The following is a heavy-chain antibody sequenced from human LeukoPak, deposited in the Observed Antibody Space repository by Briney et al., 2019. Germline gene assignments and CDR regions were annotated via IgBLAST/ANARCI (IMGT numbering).Heavy chain of an antibody. Sequence: SVKVSCKASGGTFSSYAISWVRQASGQGLEWMGRIIPIFGTANYAQKFQGRVSITTDESTSTAYMELSSLRSEDTAVYYCARDRGYCTNGVCHNWFDPWGQGTLVTVSS. CDR1: GGTFSSYA. V-gene: IGHV1-69*05. CDR2: IIPIFGTA. D-gene: IGHD2-8*01. CDR3: ARDRGYCTNGVCHNWFDP. J-gene: IGHJ5*02.